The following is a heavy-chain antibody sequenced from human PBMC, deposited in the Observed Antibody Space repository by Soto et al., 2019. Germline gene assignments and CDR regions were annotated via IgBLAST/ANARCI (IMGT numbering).Heavy chain of an antibody. CDR2: IYYSGST. Sequence: PSETLSLTCAVSGGSISSSNWWSWVRQPPGKGLEWIGEIYYSGSTYYNPSLKSRVTISVDTSKNQFSLKLSSVTAADTAVYYCARSIDPWGQGTLVTVSS. V-gene: IGHV4-4*02. CDR3: ARSIDP. CDR1: GGSISSSNW. J-gene: IGHJ5*02.